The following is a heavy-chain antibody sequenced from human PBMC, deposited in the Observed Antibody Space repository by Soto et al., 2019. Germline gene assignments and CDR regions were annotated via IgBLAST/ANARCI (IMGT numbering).Heavy chain of an antibody. Sequence: GGSLRLSCEASGFTFSTYAMHWVRQAPGKGLECVAVISDTGSSHYYAASVEGRFTISRENSKNTLSLHMDRLRVEDTAVYYCAKDRGGDCPDNSCYFGADYWGQGTPVTVSS. CDR2: ISDTGSSH. J-gene: IGHJ4*02. CDR1: GFTFSTYA. CDR3: AKDRGGDCPDNSCYFGADY. D-gene: IGHD2-2*01. V-gene: IGHV3-30*18.